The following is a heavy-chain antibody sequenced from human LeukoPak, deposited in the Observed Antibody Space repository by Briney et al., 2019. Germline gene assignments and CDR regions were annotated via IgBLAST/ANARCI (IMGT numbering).Heavy chain of an antibody. V-gene: IGHV3-7*01. CDR3: ARILSRSSYDTMDV. CDR2: IREDGNEK. Sequence: PGGSLRFSCAASGFTFSRHWMSWVRQAPGKGLEGVGNIREDGNEKYYVDSVRGRFTISRDNARTSVYLEMSSLRAEDTAVYYCARILSRSSYDTMDVWGQGTTVTVSS. CDR1: GFTFSRHW. D-gene: IGHD3-10*01. J-gene: IGHJ6*02.